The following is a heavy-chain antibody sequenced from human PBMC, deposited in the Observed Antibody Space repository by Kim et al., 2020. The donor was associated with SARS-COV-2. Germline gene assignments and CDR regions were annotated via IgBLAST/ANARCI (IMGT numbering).Heavy chain of an antibody. D-gene: IGHD6-19*01. J-gene: IGHJ4*02. CDR3: AKDGSGWYVWDY. Sequence: YAASVKGRFTISRDNSKNTLYRQMNSLGAEDTAVYYCAKDGSGWYVWDYWGQGTLVTVSS. V-gene: IGHV3-30*02.